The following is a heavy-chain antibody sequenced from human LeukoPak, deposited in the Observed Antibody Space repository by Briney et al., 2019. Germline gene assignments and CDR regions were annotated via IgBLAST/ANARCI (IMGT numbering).Heavy chain of an antibody. J-gene: IGHJ4*02. CDR2: ISGSGGST. CDR1: GFTFSSYA. CDR3: ARASGYRSGWYVGYFDY. D-gene: IGHD6-19*01. V-gene: IGHV3-23*01. Sequence: GGSLRLSCAASGFTFSSYAMSWVRQAPGKGLEWVSAISGSGGSTYYADSVKGRFTISRDNAKTSLYLQMNSLRAEDTAVYYCARASGYRSGWYVGYFDYWGQGTLVTVSS.